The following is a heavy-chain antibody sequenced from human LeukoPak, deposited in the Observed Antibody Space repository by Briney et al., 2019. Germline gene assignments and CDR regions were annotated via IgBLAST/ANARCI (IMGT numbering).Heavy chain of an antibody. CDR3: GKKAGDCGGGSCYSIDY. D-gene: IGHD2-15*01. CDR1: GGTFSSYA. V-gene: IGHV1-69*05. CDR2: IIPIFGTP. J-gene: IGHJ4*02. Sequence: SVKVSXKASGGTFSSYAISWVRQAPGQGLEWMGGIIPIFGTPNYAQKFQGRVTITTDESTSTAYMEVSSLRSEDTAVYYCGKKAGDCGGGSCYSIDYWGQGTLVTVSS.